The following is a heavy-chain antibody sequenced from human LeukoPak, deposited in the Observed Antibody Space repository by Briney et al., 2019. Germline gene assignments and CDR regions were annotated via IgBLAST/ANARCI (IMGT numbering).Heavy chain of an antibody. V-gene: IGHV4-59*08. CDR1: GGSINTYY. CDR2: IYSTGNT. CDR3: AKHDTVFGAAHFYMDV. Sequence: SETLSLTCAVSGGSINTYYWSWIRQPPGKGLEWIGYIYSTGNTNYNPSLKGRVTISLDTSKNQFSLNLSSVTAADTAVYYCAKHDTVFGAAHFYMDVWGKGTTVTVSS. D-gene: IGHD3-3*01. J-gene: IGHJ6*03.